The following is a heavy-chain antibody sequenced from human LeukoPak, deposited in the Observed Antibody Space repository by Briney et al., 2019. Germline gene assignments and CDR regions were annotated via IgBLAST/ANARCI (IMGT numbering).Heavy chain of an antibody. CDR3: ARGGWLVFRYFDY. CDR2: INAGNGNT. V-gene: IGHV1-3*03. CDR1: GYTFTSYA. J-gene: IGHJ4*02. Sequence: ASVKVSCKASGYTFTSYAMHWVRQAPGQRLEWMGWINAGNGNTKYSQEFQGRVTITRDTSASTAYMEVSSLRSEDTAVYYCARGGWLVFRYFDYWGQGTLVTVSS. D-gene: IGHD3-9*01.